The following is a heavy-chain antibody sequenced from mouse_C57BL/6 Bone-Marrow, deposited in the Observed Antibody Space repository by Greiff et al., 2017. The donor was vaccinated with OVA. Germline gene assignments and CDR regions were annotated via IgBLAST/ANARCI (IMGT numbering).Heavy chain of an antibody. Sequence: QVQLKESGPELVKPGASVKISCKASGYAFSSSWMNWVKQRPGKGLEWIGRIYPGDGDNNYNGKFKGKATRTADKSSSTAYMQLSSLTSEDSAVYFCARGAYYSNYRFAYWGQGTLVTVSA. V-gene: IGHV1-82*01. J-gene: IGHJ3*01. CDR3: ARGAYYSNYRFAY. CDR1: GYAFSSSW. D-gene: IGHD2-5*01. CDR2: IYPGDGDN.